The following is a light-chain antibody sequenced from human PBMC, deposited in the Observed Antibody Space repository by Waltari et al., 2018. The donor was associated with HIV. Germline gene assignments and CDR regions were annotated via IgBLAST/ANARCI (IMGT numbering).Light chain of an antibody. Sequence: QSVLSPPPSVSGAPGQRVTISCTGSTSNIGAGYDVPWYQLLPGTAPKLLIYTNTYRPSGVPGRFSGSKSDTSASLAITGLQAEDAADYYCQSYDSSLSASVFGGGTKLTVL. V-gene: IGLV1-40*01. CDR2: TNT. J-gene: IGLJ3*02. CDR1: TSNIGAGYD. CDR3: QSYDSSLSASV.